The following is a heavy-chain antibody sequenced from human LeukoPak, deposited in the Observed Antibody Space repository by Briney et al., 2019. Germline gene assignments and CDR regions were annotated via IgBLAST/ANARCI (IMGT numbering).Heavy chain of an antibody. Sequence: GGSLRLSCAASGFTFDDYPMHWVRHAPGKGLEWVSLISWDGSSTYYADSVKGRFTISRDNTKNSLYLQMNSLRTEDTALYYCAKDRRRWLQLGYCDYWGQGTLVTVSS. CDR2: ISWDGSST. J-gene: IGHJ4*02. CDR3: AKDRRRWLQLGYCDY. D-gene: IGHD5-24*01. V-gene: IGHV3-43*01. CDR1: GFTFDDYP.